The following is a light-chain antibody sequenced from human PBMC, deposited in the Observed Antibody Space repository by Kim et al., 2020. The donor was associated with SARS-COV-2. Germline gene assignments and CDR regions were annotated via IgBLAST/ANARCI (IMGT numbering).Light chain of an antibody. J-gene: IGLJ2*01. CDR2: EVS. Sequence: TISCTGTSSDVGSYNRCSWYQKPPGTAPKLMIYEVSNRPSGVPDRFSGSKSGNTASLTISGLQAEDEADYYCSSYTSSSTLVVFGGGTKLTVL. CDR1: SSDVGSYNR. V-gene: IGLV2-18*02. CDR3: SSYTSSSTLVV.